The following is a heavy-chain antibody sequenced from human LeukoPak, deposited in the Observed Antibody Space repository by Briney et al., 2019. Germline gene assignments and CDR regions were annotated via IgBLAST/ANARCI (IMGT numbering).Heavy chain of an antibody. V-gene: IGHV3-30-3*01. Sequence: QPGRSLRLSCAASGFTFSSYAMHWVRQAPGKGLEWVAVISYDGSNKYYADSVKGRFTISRDNSKNTLYLQMNSLRAEDTAVYYCAKDRGFTAAGCFTFWGQGTLVTVSS. J-gene: IGHJ4*02. D-gene: IGHD2-15*01. CDR3: AKDRGFTAAGCFTF. CDR2: ISYDGSNK. CDR1: GFTFSSYA.